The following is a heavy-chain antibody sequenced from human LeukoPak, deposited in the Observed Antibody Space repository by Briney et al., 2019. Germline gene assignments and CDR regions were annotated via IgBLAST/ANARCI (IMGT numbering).Heavy chain of an antibody. D-gene: IGHD3-16*01. Sequence: EASVKVSCKTSGYPFRNYDINWVRQATGQGLEWMGWINPHSGKTGYAQKFRGRVTITADKSTRTAYMELSSLRSEDTAVYYCARDNDSRDSPHFDYWGQGTLVTVSS. CDR1: GYPFRNYD. J-gene: IGHJ4*02. CDR3: ARDNDSRDSPHFDY. V-gene: IGHV1-8*01. CDR2: INPHSGKT.